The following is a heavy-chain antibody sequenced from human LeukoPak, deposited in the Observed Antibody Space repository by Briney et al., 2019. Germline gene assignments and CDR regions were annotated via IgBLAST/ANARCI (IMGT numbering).Heavy chain of an antibody. J-gene: IGHJ5*02. CDR1: GYTFTSYD. D-gene: IGHD2-2*01. CDR3: ARGLAVVVPAAIHWFDP. Sequence: ASVKVSCKASGYTFTSYDINWVRQAAGQGLEWMGWMNPNSGNTGYAQKCQGRVAITRNTSISTAYMELSSLRSDDTAVYYCARGLAVVVPAAIHWFDPWGQGTLVTVSS. CDR2: MNPNSGNT. V-gene: IGHV1-8*03.